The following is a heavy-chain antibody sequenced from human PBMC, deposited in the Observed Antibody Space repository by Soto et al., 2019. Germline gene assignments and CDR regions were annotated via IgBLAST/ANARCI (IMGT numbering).Heavy chain of an antibody. J-gene: IGHJ3*02. CDR1: GYTFTGYA. CDR3: ARGPGGADAFDI. D-gene: IGHD3-10*01. Sequence: GASVKVSCKASGYTFTGYAMHWVRQAPGQRLEWMGWINAGNGNTKYSQKFQGRVTITRDTSASTAYMGLSSLRSEDTAVYYCARGPGGADAFDIWGQGTMVTV. V-gene: IGHV1-3*01. CDR2: INAGNGNT.